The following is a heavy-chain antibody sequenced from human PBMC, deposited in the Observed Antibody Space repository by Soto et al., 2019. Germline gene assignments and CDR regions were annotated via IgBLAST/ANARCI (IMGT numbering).Heavy chain of an antibody. Sequence: GASVKVSCKASGYTFTSYAMHWVRQAPGQRLEWMGWINAGNGNTKYSQKFQGRVTITRDTSASTAYMELSSLRSEDTAVYYCARDSCSSGCSVYFDYWGQGTLVTVSS. CDR3: ARDSCSSGCSVYFDY. V-gene: IGHV1-3*01. J-gene: IGHJ4*02. D-gene: IGHD6-19*01. CDR1: GYTFTSYA. CDR2: INAGNGNT.